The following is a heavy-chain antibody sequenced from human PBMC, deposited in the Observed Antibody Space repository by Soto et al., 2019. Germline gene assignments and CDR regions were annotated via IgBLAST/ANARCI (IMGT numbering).Heavy chain of an antibody. CDR3: ASGGYDYVGGSYRYLDY. CDR2: MGSSSSTI. D-gene: IGHD3-16*02. Sequence: EVQLVESGGGLVQSGGSLRLSCAASGFTFSSYSMNWVRQAPGKGLEWVSYMGSSSSTIYYAHSVKGRFTISRDNAKNSLYLQMNSLRAEYTAVYYCASGGYDYVGGSYRYLDYWGQGTLVTVSS. V-gene: IGHV3-48*01. CDR1: GFTFSSYS. J-gene: IGHJ4*02.